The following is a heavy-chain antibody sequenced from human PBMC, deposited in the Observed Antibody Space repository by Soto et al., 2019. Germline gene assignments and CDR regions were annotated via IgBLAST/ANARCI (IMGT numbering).Heavy chain of an antibody. Sequence: QVQLVQSGAEVKKPGASVKVSCKASGYTFSSYGISWVRQAPGQGLEWMGRISAYNGNTNYAQKLQGRVTMTTDTSTSTAYMELRSLRSDDAAVYYCARDRGYNWNYGWFDPWGQGTLVTVSS. CDR2: ISAYNGNT. D-gene: IGHD1-7*01. J-gene: IGHJ5*02. CDR1: GYTFSSYG. V-gene: IGHV1-18*01. CDR3: ARDRGYNWNYGWFDP.